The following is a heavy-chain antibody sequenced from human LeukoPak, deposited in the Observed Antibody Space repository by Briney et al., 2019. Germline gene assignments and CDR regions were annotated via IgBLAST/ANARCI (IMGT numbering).Heavy chain of an antibody. CDR1: GGTFSSYA. D-gene: IGHD5-12*01. Sequence: ASVKVSCKASGGTFSSYAISWVRQAPGQGLEWMGGIIPISGTANYPQKFQGRVTITADKSTSTAYMELSSLRSEDTAVYYCAKTRMWLREFDYWGQGTLVTVSS. J-gene: IGHJ4*02. CDR3: AKTRMWLREFDY. V-gene: IGHV1-69*06. CDR2: IIPISGTA.